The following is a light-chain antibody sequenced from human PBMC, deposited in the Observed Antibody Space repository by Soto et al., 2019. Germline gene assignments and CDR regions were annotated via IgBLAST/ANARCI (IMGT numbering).Light chain of an antibody. J-gene: IGLJ1*01. CDR3: QTWGV. Sequence: QSVLTQSPSTSASLGASVKLTCTLSSGHITYAIAWHQQQPEKGPRFLMRINSDGSLTKGDGIPDRFSGSSSGAERYLTISSLQSEDEADYYCQTWGVFGTGTKLTVL. CDR1: SGHITYA. CDR2: INSDGSL. V-gene: IGLV4-69*01.